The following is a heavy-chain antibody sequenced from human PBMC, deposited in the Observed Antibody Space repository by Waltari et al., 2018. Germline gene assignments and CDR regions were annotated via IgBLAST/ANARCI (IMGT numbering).Heavy chain of an antibody. CDR1: GGSISSSNYY. CDR2: IYYSGGT. D-gene: IGHD4-17*01. J-gene: IGHJ5*02. V-gene: IGHV4-39*01. Sequence: QLQLQESGPGLVKPSETLSLICTVSGGSISSSNYYWGGIRQPPGKGLGWIGGIYYSGGTSYTSALKGRGTVSVDTSKNRFSLKVSSVTAADTAVYYCARHSGLRSPFDPWGQGTLVTVSS. CDR3: ARHSGLRSPFDP.